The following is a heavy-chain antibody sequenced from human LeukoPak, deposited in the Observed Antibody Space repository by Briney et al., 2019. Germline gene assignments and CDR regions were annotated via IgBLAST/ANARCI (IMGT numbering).Heavy chain of an antibody. J-gene: IGHJ5*02. CDR2: INHSGRT. CDR3: ARDPNWNPAGST. V-gene: IGHV4-34*01. CDR1: GGSFSGYY. D-gene: IGHD1-1*01. Sequence: PSETLSLTCAVYGGSFSGYYWNWIRQPPGKGREWIGEINHSGRTNYNPSLKSRVTISVDTSKKQFSLKLSSVTAADTAVYYCARDPNWNPAGSTWGQGILVTVSS.